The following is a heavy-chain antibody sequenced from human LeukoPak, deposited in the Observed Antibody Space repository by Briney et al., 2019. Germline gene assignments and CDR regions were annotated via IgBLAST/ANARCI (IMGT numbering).Heavy chain of an antibody. V-gene: IGHV3-33*01. J-gene: IGHJ4*02. CDR1: GFTFSSYG. D-gene: IGHD3-22*01. CDR2: IWYDGSNK. Sequence: PGGSLRLSCAASGFTFSSYGMHWVRQAPDKGLEWVAVIWYDGSNKYYADSVKGRFTISRDNSKNTLYLQMNSLRAEDTAVYYCARDSLDYYDSSGLDYWGQGTLVTVSS. CDR3: ARDSLDYYDSSGLDY.